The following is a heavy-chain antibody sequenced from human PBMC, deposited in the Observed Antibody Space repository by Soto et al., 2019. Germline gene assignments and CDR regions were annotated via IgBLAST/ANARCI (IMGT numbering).Heavy chain of an antibody. CDR1: GASISTYY. CDR2: MYITGST. J-gene: IGHJ4*02. D-gene: IGHD6-19*01. Sequence: SETLSLTCTVSGASISTYYWSWIRQPAGKGLEWIGRMYITGSTYYNPSLKSRVTMSVDTSKNQFSLKLSSVTAADTAVYYCARDGEYSSGWYSFDYWGQGTLVTVS. CDR3: ARDGEYSSGWYSFDY. V-gene: IGHV4-4*07.